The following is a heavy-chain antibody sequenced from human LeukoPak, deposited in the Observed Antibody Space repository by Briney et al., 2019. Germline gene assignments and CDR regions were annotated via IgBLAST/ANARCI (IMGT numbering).Heavy chain of an antibody. Sequence: ASVKVSCKASGYTLTSYDINWVRQATGQGLEWMGWMNPNSGNTGYAQKFQGRVTMTRNTSISTAYMELSSLRSEDTAVYYCARGYSGYEQIYYYYYYGMDVWGQGTTVTVSS. V-gene: IGHV1-8*01. D-gene: IGHD5-12*01. CDR2: MNPNSGNT. CDR3: ARGYSGYEQIYYYYYYGMDV. J-gene: IGHJ6*02. CDR1: GYTLTSYD.